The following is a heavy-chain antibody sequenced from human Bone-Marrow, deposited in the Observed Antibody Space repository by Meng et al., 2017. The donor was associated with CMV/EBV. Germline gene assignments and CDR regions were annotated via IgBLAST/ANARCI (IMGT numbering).Heavy chain of an antibody. Sequence: GSLRLSCAVYGGSFSGYYWSWIRQPPGKGLEWIGEINHSGSTNYNPSLKSRVTISVDTSKNQFSLKLSSVTAADTAVYYCARCGLYYYDSSGYSGFDYWGQGTLVTVSS. CDR1: GGSFSGYY. D-gene: IGHD3-22*01. CDR3: ARCGLYYYDSSGYSGFDY. CDR2: INHSGST. J-gene: IGHJ4*02. V-gene: IGHV4-34*01.